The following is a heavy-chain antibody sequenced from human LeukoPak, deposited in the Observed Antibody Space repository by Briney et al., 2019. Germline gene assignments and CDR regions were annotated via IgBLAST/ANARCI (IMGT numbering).Heavy chain of an antibody. Sequence: SETLSLTCAVSGESFSYNYWAWVRQPPGKGLEWIGDINHSGRVNYRPSLKSRVTISADTSKSQFSLKLNAVTAADTAVYYCARGLGPMSPSLDYWGQGSLVTVSS. CDR2: INHSGRV. CDR3: ARGLGPMSPSLDY. CDR1: GESFSYNY. D-gene: IGHD3-22*01. J-gene: IGHJ4*02. V-gene: IGHV4-34*01.